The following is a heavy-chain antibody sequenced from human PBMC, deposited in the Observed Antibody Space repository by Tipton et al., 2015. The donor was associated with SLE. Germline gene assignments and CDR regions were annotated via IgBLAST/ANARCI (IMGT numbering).Heavy chain of an antibody. CDR3: ARDSSSFLNWFDP. V-gene: IGHV4-34*01. CDR2: IYHSGTA. CDR1: GGSFSGYY. Sequence: TLSLTCAVYGGSFSGYYWSWIRQPPGKGLEWIGSIYHSGTAYYNPSLKSRVTISVDTSKNQFSLKLSSVTAADTAVYYCARDSSSFLNWFDPWGQGTLVTVSS. D-gene: IGHD6-13*01. J-gene: IGHJ5*02.